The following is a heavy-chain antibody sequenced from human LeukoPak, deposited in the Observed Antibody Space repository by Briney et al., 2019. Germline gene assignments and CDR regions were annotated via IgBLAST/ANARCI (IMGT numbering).Heavy chain of an antibody. CDR3: ATGSAGNLYYYYYMDV. CDR2: FYPEDGET. V-gene: IGHV1-24*01. J-gene: IGHJ6*03. CDR1: GYILTELS. D-gene: IGHD1-14*01. Sequence: ASVKVSCKVSGYILTELSLHWVRQAPGKGGEWVGGFYPEDGETIYAQKFQGRVTMTEDTSTDTAYMELSSLRSEDTAVYYCATGSAGNLYYYYYMDVWGKGTTVTVSS.